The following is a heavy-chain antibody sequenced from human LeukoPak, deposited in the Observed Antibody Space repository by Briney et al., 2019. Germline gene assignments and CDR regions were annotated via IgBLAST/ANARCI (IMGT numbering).Heavy chain of an antibody. J-gene: IGHJ5*02. CDR2: INHSGST. Sequence: SETLSLTCAVYGGSFSGYYWRWIRQPPGKGLEWIGEINHSGSTNYNPSLKSRVTISVDTSKNQFSLKLSSVTAADTAVYYCARGPRTKNWFDPWGQGTLVTVSS. CDR1: GGSFSGYY. D-gene: IGHD1-14*01. V-gene: IGHV4-34*01. CDR3: ARGPRTKNWFDP.